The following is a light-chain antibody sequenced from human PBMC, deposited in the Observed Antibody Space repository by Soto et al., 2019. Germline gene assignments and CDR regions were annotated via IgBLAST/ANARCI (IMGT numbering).Light chain of an antibody. CDR2: AAS. Sequence: DIQMTQSPSSLSASVGDRVTITCRASQSISSYLIWYQQKPGKAPKLLIYAASSLQSGVPSRFSGSGSGTDFTLTISSLQPEDFAPYYCQQSYSTPQTFGQGTKVEIK. J-gene: IGKJ1*01. CDR3: QQSYSTPQT. V-gene: IGKV1-39*01. CDR1: QSISSY.